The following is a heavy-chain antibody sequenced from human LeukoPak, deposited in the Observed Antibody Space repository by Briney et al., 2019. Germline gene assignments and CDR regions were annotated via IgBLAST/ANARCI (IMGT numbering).Heavy chain of an antibody. Sequence: TSETLSLTCTVSGGSISSGDYYWTWIRQPPGKGLEWIAYIYYTGSTYYNPSLKSRVTISVDTSKNQFSLKLTSVTAADTAVYFCATDGYFEVWGRGTLVTVSS. CDR2: IYYTGST. J-gene: IGHJ2*01. CDR3: ATDGYFEV. CDR1: GGSISSGDYY. V-gene: IGHV4-30-4*02.